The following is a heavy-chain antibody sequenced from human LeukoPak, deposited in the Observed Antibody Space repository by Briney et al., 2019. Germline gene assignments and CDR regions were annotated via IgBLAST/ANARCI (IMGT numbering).Heavy chain of an antibody. V-gene: IGHV4-34*01. J-gene: IGHJ4*02. Sequence: SETLSLTCAVYGGSFSGYYWSWIRQPPGKGLEWIGEINHSGSTNYNPSLKSRVTISVDTSKNQFSLKLSSVTAADTAVYYCARGQMVVAATPRFDYWGQGTLVTVSS. CDR2: INHSGST. D-gene: IGHD2-15*01. CDR1: GGSFSGYY. CDR3: ARGQMVVAATPRFDY.